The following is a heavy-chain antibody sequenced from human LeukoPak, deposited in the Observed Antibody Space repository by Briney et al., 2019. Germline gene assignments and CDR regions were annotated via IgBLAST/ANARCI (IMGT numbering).Heavy chain of an antibody. CDR3: ARGNGGYDYDYYYYYMDV. D-gene: IGHD5-12*01. Sequence: SETLSLTCTVSGGSISSYYWSWIRQPPGKGLEWIGYIYYSGSTNYNPSLKSRVTISVDTSKNQFSLKLSSVTAADTAVYYCARGNGGYDYDYYYYYMDVWGKGTTVTVSS. J-gene: IGHJ6*03. V-gene: IGHV4-59*12. CDR2: IYYSGST. CDR1: GGSISSYY.